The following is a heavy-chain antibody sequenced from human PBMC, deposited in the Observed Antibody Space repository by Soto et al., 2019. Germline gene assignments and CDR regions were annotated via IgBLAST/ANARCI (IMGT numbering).Heavy chain of an antibody. Sequence: EASVKVSCKASGYTFTSYGISWVRQAPGQGLEWMGWISAYNGNTNYAQKLQRRVTMTTDTSTSTAYMELRSLRSDDTAVYYCASEARGRGHYDSSGYYSLSWPRGLARDAFDIWGQGTIATV. V-gene: IGHV1-18*01. CDR1: GYTFTSYG. CDR2: ISAYNGNT. J-gene: IGHJ3*02. CDR3: ASEARGRGHYDSSGYYSLSWPRGLARDAFDI. D-gene: IGHD3-22*01.